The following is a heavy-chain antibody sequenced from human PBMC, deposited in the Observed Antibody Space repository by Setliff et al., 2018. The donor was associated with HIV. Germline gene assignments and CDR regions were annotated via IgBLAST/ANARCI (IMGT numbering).Heavy chain of an antibody. CDR1: GFTFGNYG. CDR2: ISSSSSYI. D-gene: IGHD6-19*01. CDR3: ARDSKSQWLATEYYYYMDV. J-gene: IGHJ6*03. Sequence: LRLSCAASGFTFGNYGMSWVRQAPGKGLEWVSSISSSSSYIYYADSVKGRFTISRDNAKNSLYLQMNSLRAEDTAVYYCARDSKSQWLATEYYYYMDVWGKGTTVTVSS. V-gene: IGHV3-21*01.